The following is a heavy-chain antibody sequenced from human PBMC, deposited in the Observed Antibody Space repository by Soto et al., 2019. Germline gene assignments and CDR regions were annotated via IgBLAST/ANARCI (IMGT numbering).Heavy chain of an antibody. Sequence: ASVKVSCKASGGTFSSYTISWVRQAPGQGLEWMGRIIPILGIANYAQKFQGRVTITADKSTSTAYMELSSLRSEDTAVYYCARAGSITIFGVVIANWFDPWGQGTLVTVSS. CDR2: IIPILGIA. V-gene: IGHV1-69*02. J-gene: IGHJ5*02. CDR3: ARAGSITIFGVVIANWFDP. CDR1: GGTFSSYT. D-gene: IGHD3-3*01.